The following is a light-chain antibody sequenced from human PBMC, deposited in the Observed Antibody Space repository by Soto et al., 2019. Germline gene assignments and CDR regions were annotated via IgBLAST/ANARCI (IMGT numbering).Light chain of an antibody. CDR2: TAS. V-gene: IGKV1-39*01. CDR1: QSISNS. CDR3: QQSYSVPLT. Sequence: DIQLTQSPSSLSASVGDRVIFTCRASQSISNSLNWFQHKPGRAPHLLIYTASNLKSGVPSRFSGSGSGTDFTLTISSLQPEDFATYYCQQSYSVPLTFGGGTKVEIK. J-gene: IGKJ4*01.